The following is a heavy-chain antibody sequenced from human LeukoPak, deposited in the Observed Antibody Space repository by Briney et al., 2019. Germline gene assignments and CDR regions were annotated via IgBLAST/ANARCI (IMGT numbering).Heavy chain of an antibody. J-gene: IGHJ4*02. CDR3: GRDSGRKDDY. V-gene: IGHV3-30*04. CDR2: ISSDGSKI. Sequence: GGSLRLSCAASGFIFSNYAMHWVRQAPGKGLEWVALISSDGSKIYYADSVKGRFTISRDNSRNTLYLQMNSLRAEDTAVYFCGRDSGRKDDYWGQGTLVTVSS. CDR1: GFIFSNYA. D-gene: IGHD1-26*01.